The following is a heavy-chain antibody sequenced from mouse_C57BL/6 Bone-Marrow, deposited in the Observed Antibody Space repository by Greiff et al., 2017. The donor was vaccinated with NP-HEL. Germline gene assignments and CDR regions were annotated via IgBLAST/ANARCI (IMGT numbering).Heavy chain of an antibody. CDR1: GFTFTDYY. J-gene: IGHJ3*01. V-gene: IGHV7-3*01. CDR2: IRNKANGYTT. D-gene: IGHD1-1*01. Sequence: EVKLMESGGGLVQPGGSLSLSCAASGFTFTDYYMSWVRQPPGKALEWLGFIRNKANGYTTEYSASVKGRFTISRDNSQSILYLQMNALRAEDSATYYCARNSPNYYGSSPAWFAYWGQGTLVTVSA. CDR3: ARNSPNYYGSSPAWFAY.